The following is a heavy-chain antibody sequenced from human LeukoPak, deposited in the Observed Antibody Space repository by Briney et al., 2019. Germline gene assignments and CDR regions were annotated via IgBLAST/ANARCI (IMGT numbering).Heavy chain of an antibody. CDR3: AREIAAAGS. D-gene: IGHD6-13*01. Sequence: GGSLRLSCATSGFTFSSYSMNWVRQAPGKGLEWVSSISSSSSYIYYADSVKGRLTISRDNAKNSLYLQMNSLRAEDTAVYYCAREIAAAGSWGQGTLVTVSS. V-gene: IGHV3-21*01. J-gene: IGHJ4*02. CDR2: ISSSSSYI. CDR1: GFTFSSYS.